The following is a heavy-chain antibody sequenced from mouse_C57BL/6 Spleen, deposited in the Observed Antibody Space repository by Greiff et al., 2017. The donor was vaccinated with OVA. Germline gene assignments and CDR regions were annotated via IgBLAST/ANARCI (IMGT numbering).Heavy chain of an antibody. CDR3: ARWSPKTGAMDY. Sequence: DVQLVESGPGMVKPSQSLSLTCTVTGYSITSGYDWHWIRHFPGNKLEWMGYISYSGSTNYNPSLKSRISITHDTSKNHFFLKLNSVTTEDTATYYCARWSPKTGAMDYWGQGTSVTVSS. V-gene: IGHV3-1*01. J-gene: IGHJ4*01. CDR1: GYSITSGYD. CDR2: ISYSGST. D-gene: IGHD4-1*01.